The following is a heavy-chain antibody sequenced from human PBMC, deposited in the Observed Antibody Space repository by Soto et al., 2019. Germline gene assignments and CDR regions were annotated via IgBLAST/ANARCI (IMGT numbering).Heavy chain of an antibody. D-gene: IGHD3-22*01. J-gene: IGHJ4*02. CDR1: GGSISSGGYY. CDR3: ERQSVVGRNFEY. V-gene: IGHV4-31*03. Sequence: QVQLQESGPGLVKPSQTLSLTCTVSGGSISSGGYYWSWIRQHPGKGLEWIGYIYYSGSTYYNPSLKSRVIIPVDTAKNQFSVKRSSVTAADTAVYYWERQSVVGRNFEYWGQGTLVTVSS. CDR2: IYYSGST.